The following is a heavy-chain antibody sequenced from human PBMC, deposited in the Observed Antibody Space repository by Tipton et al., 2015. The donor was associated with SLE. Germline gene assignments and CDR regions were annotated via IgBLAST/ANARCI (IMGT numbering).Heavy chain of an antibody. CDR2: IYYSGST. Sequence: TLSLTCTVSGGSISSSSYYWGWIRQPPGKGLEWIGSIYYSGSTYYNPSRKSRVTISVDTSKNQFSLNLSFVTAADTAVYYCARPNDFWSVQGAFDIWGQGTMVTVSS. CDR1: GGSISSSSYY. V-gene: IGHV4-39*01. J-gene: IGHJ3*02. CDR3: ARPNDFWSVQGAFDI. D-gene: IGHD3-3*01.